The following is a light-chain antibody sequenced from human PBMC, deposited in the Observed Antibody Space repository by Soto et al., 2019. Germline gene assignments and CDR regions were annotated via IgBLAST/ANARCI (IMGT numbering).Light chain of an antibody. CDR3: QQSYGTLYT. Sequence: GDRVTITCRASQSIRSYLNWYQQKPGKAPNLLIYDASNLQSGVPSRFSGSGSGTDFTLTISSLQPEDFATYYCQQSYGTLYTFGQGTKLEIK. J-gene: IGKJ2*01. V-gene: IGKV1-39*01. CDR1: QSIRSY. CDR2: DAS.